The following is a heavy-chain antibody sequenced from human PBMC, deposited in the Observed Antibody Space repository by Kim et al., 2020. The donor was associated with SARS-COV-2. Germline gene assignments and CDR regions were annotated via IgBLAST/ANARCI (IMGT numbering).Heavy chain of an antibody. CDR2: INTNTGNP. CDR1: GYTFTTYG. V-gene: IGHV7-4-1*02. D-gene: IGHD3-22*01. Sequence: ASVKVSCKASGYTFTTYGIHWVRQAPGQGLEWMGWINTNTGNPTYAQGFTGRFVISLDTSVSTAYLQISSLKAEDTAVYYCARVGYSDSSGDKHWGQGTLVTVSS. J-gene: IGHJ1*01. CDR3: ARVGYSDSSGDKH.